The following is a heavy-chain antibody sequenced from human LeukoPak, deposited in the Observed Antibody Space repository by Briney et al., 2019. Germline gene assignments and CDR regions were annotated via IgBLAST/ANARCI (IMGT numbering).Heavy chain of an antibody. CDR2: IYYSGST. CDR3: ARQDYDILTGYFDYYYYYIDV. CDR1: GGSISSYY. Sequence: SETLSLTCTVSGGSISSYYWSWIRQPPGKGLEWIGYIYYSGSTNYNPSLKSRVTISVDTSKNQFSLKLSSVTAADTAVYYCARQDYDILTGYFDYYYYYIDVWGKGTTVTISS. V-gene: IGHV4-59*08. D-gene: IGHD3-9*01. J-gene: IGHJ6*03.